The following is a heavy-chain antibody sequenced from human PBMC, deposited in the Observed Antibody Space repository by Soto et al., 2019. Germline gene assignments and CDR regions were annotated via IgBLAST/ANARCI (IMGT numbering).Heavy chain of an antibody. CDR1: GFTFTSSA. D-gene: IGHD6-19*01. CDR3: AAGHSSGWYLDAFDI. J-gene: IGHJ3*02. CDR2: IVVGSGNT. Sequence: SVKVSCKASGFTFTSSAVQWVRQARGQRLEWIGWIVVGSGNTNYAQKFQERVTITRDMSTSTAYMELSSLRSEDTAVYYCAAGHSSGWYLDAFDIWGQGTMVTVS. V-gene: IGHV1-58*01.